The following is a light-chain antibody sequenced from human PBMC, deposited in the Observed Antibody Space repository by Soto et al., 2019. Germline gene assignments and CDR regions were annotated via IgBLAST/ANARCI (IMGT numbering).Light chain of an antibody. CDR1: SSDVGSYNL. CDR2: EDT. CDR3: CSYAGSSTFVV. J-gene: IGLJ2*01. V-gene: IGLV2-23*02. Sequence: QSALTQPASVSGSPGQSITISCTGTSSDVGSYNLVSWYQQHPGKAPKLMIYEDTKRPSGVSNRFSGSKSGNTASLRISGLQAEDEADYYCCSYAGSSTFVVFGGGTKLTVL.